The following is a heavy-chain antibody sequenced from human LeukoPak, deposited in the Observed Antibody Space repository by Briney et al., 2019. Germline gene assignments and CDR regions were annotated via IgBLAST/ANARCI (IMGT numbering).Heavy chain of an antibody. D-gene: IGHD3-10*01. CDR3: ARGIRGVIITTNYYNMDV. CDR1: GRSFSGYY. V-gene: IGHV4-34*01. Sequence: SETLSPTCAVYGRSFSGYYWSWVRQPPGKGLEWMGEVNHSGRTSYNPSLKSRVTISADTSKNQFSLRMTSLTAADTAVYYCARGIRGVIITTNYYNMDVWGPGTTVTVSS. J-gene: IGHJ6*03. CDR2: VNHSGRT.